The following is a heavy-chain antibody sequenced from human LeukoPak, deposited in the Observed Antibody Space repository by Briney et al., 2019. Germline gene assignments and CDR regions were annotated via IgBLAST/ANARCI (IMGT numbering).Heavy chain of an antibody. CDR3: ARAAYSSSWYWDY. CDR1: GFTFSSYG. D-gene: IGHD6-13*01. V-gene: IGHV3-33*01. Sequence: PGGSLRLSCAASGFTFSSYGMHWVRQAPGKGLEWVAVIWYDGSNKYYADSVKGRFTISRDNSKNTLYLQMNSLRAEDTAVYYCARAAYSSSWYWDYWGQGSLVTVSS. J-gene: IGHJ4*02. CDR2: IWYDGSNK.